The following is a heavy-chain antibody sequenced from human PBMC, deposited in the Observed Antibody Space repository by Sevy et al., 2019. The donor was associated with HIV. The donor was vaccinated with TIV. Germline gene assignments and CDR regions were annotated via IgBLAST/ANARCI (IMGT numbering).Heavy chain of an antibody. J-gene: IGHJ4*02. CDR3: ARASHMITFGGVIVVDGIDY. CDR1: GFTFSKIA. D-gene: IGHD3-16*02. CDR2: ISNDGSNK. Sequence: GESLKISCAASGFTFSKIAIHWVRQAPGKGLEWVSVISNDGSNKDYADSGKGRFNISRDNSKNMLYLRLNSLRVEDTAVYYCARASHMITFGGVIVVDGIDYWGQGTLVTVSS. V-gene: IGHV3-30-3*01.